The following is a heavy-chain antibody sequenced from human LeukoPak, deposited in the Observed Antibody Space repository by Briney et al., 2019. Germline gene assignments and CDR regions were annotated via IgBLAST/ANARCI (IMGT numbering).Heavy chain of an antibody. Sequence: ASAKVSCKASGYTFTSYDINWVRQATGQGLEWMGWMNPNSGNTGYAQKFQGRVTMTRNTSISTAYMELSSLRSEDTAVYYCARGNYYDSSGYYYELAPDYWGQGTLVTVSS. V-gene: IGHV1-8*01. CDR2: MNPNSGNT. D-gene: IGHD3-22*01. CDR1: GYTFTSYD. CDR3: ARGNYYDSSGYYYELAPDY. J-gene: IGHJ4*02.